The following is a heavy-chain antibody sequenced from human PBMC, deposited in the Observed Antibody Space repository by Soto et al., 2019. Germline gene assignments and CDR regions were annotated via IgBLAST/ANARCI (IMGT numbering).Heavy chain of an antibody. CDR1: GYTFTSYG. D-gene: IGHD6-13*01. CDR2: ISAYNGNT. Sequence: ASVKVSCKASGYTFTSYGISWVRQAPGQGLEWMGWISAYNGNTNYAQKLQGRVTMTTDTSTSTAYMELRSLRSDDTAVYYCARDGHSSSWYGNYYGMDVWGQGTTVTVSS. V-gene: IGHV1-18*01. J-gene: IGHJ6*02. CDR3: ARDGHSSSWYGNYYGMDV.